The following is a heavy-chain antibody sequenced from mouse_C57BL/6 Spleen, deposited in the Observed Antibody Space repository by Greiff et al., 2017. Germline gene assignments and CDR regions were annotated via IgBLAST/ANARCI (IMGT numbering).Heavy chain of an antibody. CDR2: INPNNGGT. J-gene: IGHJ2*01. CDR3: ARTNWDDYFDY. CDR1: GYTFTDYY. D-gene: IGHD4-1*01. Sequence: EVQLQQSGPELVKPGASVKISCKASGYTFTDYYMNWVKQSHGKSLEWIGDINPNNGGTSYNQKFKGKATLTVDKSSSTAYMELRSLTSEDSAVYYCARTNWDDYFDYWGQGTTLTVSS. V-gene: IGHV1-26*01.